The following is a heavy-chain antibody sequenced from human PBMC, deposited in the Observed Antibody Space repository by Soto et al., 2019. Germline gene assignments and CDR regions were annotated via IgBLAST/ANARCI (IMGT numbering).Heavy chain of an antibody. CDR3: AKSDRITIFGVAPGWFDP. V-gene: IGHV1-69*13. D-gene: IGHD3-3*01. Sequence: SVKISCQASGGTFSRYAISWVRQAPGKGLEWKGGIIPIFGTANYEQKYQGRVTITADESTSTAYMELSSLLSEDTAVYYCAKSDRITIFGVAPGWFDPWGQGTLVTVSS. J-gene: IGHJ5*02. CDR2: IIPIFGTA. CDR1: GGTFSRYA.